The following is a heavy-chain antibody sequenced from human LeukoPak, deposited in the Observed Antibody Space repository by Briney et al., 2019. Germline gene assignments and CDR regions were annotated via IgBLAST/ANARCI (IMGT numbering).Heavy chain of an antibody. CDR1: GYTFTSYY. Sequence: ASVKVSCKASGYTFTSYYMHWVRQAPGQGLEWMGIINPSGGSTSYAQKFQGRVTMTRDMSTSTVYMELSSLRSEDTAVYYCARGYRRGVRGVPYYYYMDVWGKGTTVTVSS. V-gene: IGHV1-46*01. CDR2: INPSGGST. CDR3: ARGYRRGVRGVPYYYYMDV. D-gene: IGHD3-10*01. J-gene: IGHJ6*03.